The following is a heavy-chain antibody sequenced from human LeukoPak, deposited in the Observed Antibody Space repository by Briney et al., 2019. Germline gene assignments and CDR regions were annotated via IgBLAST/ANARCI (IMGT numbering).Heavy chain of an antibody. CDR1: GFTFSSYW. CDR3: ARDLGQYYDTSDNWFDP. J-gene: IGHJ5*02. D-gene: IGHD3-22*01. Sequence: PGGSLRLSCAASGFTFSSYWMHWVRQAPGKGLVWVSRINGDGSNTSYADSVKGRFTISRDNAKNTLNLQMNSLRAEDTAVYYCARDLGQYYDTSDNWFDPWGQGTLVTVSS. V-gene: IGHV3-74*01. CDR2: INGDGSNT.